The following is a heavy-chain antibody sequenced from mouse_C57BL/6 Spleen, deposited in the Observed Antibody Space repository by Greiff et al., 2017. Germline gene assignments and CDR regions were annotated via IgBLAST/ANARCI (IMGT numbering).Heavy chain of an antibody. D-gene: IGHD2-4*01. J-gene: IGHJ2*01. CDR3: ARRDYDFDY. CDR1: GYTFTSYW. V-gene: IGHV1-55*01. CDR2: IYPGSGST. Sequence: QVQLKQSGAELVKPGASVKMSCKASGYTFTSYWITWVKQRPGQGLEWIGDIYPGSGSTNYNEKFKSKATLTVDTSSSTAYMQLSSLTSEDSAVYYCARRDYDFDYWGQGTTLTVSS.